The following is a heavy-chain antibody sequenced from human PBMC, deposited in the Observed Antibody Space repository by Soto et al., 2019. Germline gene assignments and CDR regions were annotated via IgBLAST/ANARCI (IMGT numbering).Heavy chain of an antibody. Sequence: PSETLSLTCAVSGGSITSSDWWSWVRQPPGKGLEWIGETSHSGSTYYNPSLKSRVTISVDTSKSQFSLKLSSVTAADTAVYYCARGGGVYYFDYWGQGTLVTVSS. CDR3: ARGGGVYYFDY. J-gene: IGHJ4*02. V-gene: IGHV4-4*02. CDR1: GGSITSSDW. D-gene: IGHD2-8*02. CDR2: TSHSGST.